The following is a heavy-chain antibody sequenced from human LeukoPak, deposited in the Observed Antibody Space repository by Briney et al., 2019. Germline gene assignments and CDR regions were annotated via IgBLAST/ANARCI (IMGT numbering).Heavy chain of an antibody. CDR2: ISAYNGNT. CDR1: GYTFTSYG. Sequence: ASVRVSCKASGYTFTSYGISWVRQAPGQGLEWMGWISAYNGNTNYAQKLQGRVTMTTDTSTSTVYMDLRSLRSDDTAVYYCASLVGVIDGYYLDYWGKGTLVTVSS. J-gene: IGHJ4*02. CDR3: ASLVGVIDGYYLDY. D-gene: IGHD3-16*02. V-gene: IGHV1-18*01.